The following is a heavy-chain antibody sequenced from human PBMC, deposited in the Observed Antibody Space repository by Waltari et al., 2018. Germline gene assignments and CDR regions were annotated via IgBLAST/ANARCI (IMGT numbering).Heavy chain of an antibody. CDR3: VQLPGY. CDR1: GGSIDSPHNY. J-gene: IGHJ4*02. D-gene: IGHD2-15*01. Sequence: QVQLQESGPGLVKPSETLSLTCTVSGGSIDSPHNYWGWIGQPPGKGLEWIGSHNYSGSTNYNPSLKSRVTISVDTSKNQFSLKLTSVTAADTAVYYCVQLPGYWGQGILVTVSS. CDR2: HNYSGST. V-gene: IGHV4-39*01.